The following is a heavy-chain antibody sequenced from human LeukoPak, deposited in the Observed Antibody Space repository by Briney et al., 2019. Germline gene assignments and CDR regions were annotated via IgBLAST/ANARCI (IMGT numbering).Heavy chain of an antibody. D-gene: IGHD2-21*01. CDR2: ISGSGGST. Sequence: GVSLRLSCAASGFTFSIYAMSGVRQAPGKGLECGSAISGSGGSTYYADSVKGRLTISRENSQNTLYLQMNSLRAEDTAVYYCAKFLPTHIVVANYYFDYWGQGNLVTVSS. J-gene: IGHJ4*02. CDR3: AKFLPTHIVVANYYFDY. V-gene: IGHV3-23*01. CDR1: GFTFSIYA.